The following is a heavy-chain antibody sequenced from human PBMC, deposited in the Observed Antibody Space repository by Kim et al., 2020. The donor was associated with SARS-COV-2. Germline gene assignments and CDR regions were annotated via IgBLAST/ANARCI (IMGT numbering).Heavy chain of an antibody. D-gene: IGHD2-8*01. Sequence: ASVKVSCKTSGYTFIKSGMHWVRQAPGQRFEWMGWINIGNGDATYSQKFQGRVTISTDTSASTGYMELSSLRSEDTAVYYCARLIGPTTNFDYWGQGTLVTFSS. CDR2: INIGNGDA. V-gene: IGHV1-3*04. J-gene: IGHJ4*02. CDR3: ARLIGPTTNFDY. CDR1: GYTFIKSG.